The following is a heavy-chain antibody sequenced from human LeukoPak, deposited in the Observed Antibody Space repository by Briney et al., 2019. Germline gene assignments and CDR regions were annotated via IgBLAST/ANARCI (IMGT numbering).Heavy chain of an antibody. CDR1: EFTFSTYW. J-gene: IGHJ4*02. D-gene: IGHD5-18*01. V-gene: IGHV3-7*03. Sequence: GGSLRLSCAASEFTFSTYWMSWVRQAPGKGLEWVANIKQDGSGKYYVDSVRGRFAISRDNAKNSLYLQMNSLRAEDTAVYYCARISKGGYKSGRRDPPYYFDYWGQGTLVPVSS. CDR3: ARISKGGYKSGRRDPPYYFDY. CDR2: IKQDGSGK.